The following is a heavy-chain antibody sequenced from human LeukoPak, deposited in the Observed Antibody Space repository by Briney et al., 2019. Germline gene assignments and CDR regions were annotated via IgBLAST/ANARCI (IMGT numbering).Heavy chain of an antibody. CDR1: GYRFTNYW. CDR3: ARQQPGPGVDY. CDR2: IYPGGSDI. D-gene: IGHD3-10*01. Sequence: GESLKISRKTSGYRFTNYWIGWVRQMPGKGLEWMGIIYPGGSDIRYSPSFQGQVTISADKSISTAYLQWSSLKASDTAMYYCARQQPGPGVDYWGQGTLVTVSS. V-gene: IGHV5-51*01. J-gene: IGHJ4*02.